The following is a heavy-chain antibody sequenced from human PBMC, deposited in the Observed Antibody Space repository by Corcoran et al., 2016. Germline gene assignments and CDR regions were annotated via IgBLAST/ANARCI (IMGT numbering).Heavy chain of an antibody. J-gene: IGHJ5*02. CDR2: ISGSGGST. CDR1: GFTFSSYA. Sequence: EVQLLESGGGLVQPGGSLRLYCAASGFTFSSYAMSWVRQAPGKGLEWVSVISGSGGSTYYADSVKGRFTISRDNSKNTLYLQMNSLRAEDTAVDYCAKGPPRSRANWFDPWGQGTLVTVSS. V-gene: IGHV3-23*01. D-gene: IGHD6-6*01. CDR3: AKGPPRSRANWFDP.